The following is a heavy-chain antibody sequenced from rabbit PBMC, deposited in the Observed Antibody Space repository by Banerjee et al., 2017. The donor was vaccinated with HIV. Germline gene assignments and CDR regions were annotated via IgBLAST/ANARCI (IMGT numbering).Heavy chain of an antibody. Sequence: QEQLEESGGGLVQPGGSLTLTCTASGFSFSGSYWLCWVRQAPGKGLEWIASITVGDNAYYASWAKGRFTISKTSSTTVTLQMTSLTAADTATYFCARAGNHWDDMDLWGQGTLVTVS. J-gene: IGHJ6*01. CDR3: ARAGNHWDDMDL. CDR2: ITVGDNA. V-gene: IGHV1S45*01. CDR1: GFSFSGSYW. D-gene: IGHD4-2*01.